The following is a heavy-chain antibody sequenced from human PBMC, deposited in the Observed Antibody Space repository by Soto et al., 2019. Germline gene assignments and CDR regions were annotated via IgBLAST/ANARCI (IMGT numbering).Heavy chain of an antibody. CDR2: ISGSGGST. Sequence: GGSLRLSCAAPGVTFSSYAMSWVRQAPGKGLEWVSAISGSGGSTYYADSVKGRFTISRDNSKNTLYLQMNSLRAEDTAVYYCAKTPGPYYYDSSGYPYYYYYGMDVWGQGTTVTVSS. CDR1: GVTFSSYA. CDR3: AKTPGPYYYDSSGYPYYYYYGMDV. V-gene: IGHV3-23*01. D-gene: IGHD3-22*01. J-gene: IGHJ6*02.